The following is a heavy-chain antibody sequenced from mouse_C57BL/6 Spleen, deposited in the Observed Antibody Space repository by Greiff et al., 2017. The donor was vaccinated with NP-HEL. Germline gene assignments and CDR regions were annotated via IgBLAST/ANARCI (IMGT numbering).Heavy chain of an antibody. Sequence: LVESGASVKISCKASGYAFSSSWMNWVKQRPGKGLAWLGRIYPGDGDTNYNGKFKGKATLTADKSSSTAYMQLSSLTSEDSAVYFCARYREMDYWGQGTSVTVSS. J-gene: IGHJ4*01. CDR2: IYPGDGDT. CDR1: GYAFSSSW. CDR3: ARYREMDY. V-gene: IGHV1-82*01.